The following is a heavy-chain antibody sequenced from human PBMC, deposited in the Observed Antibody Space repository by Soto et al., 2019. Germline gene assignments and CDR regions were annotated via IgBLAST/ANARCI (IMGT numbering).Heavy chain of an antibody. CDR1: GYTFTSYY. CDR3: ARVQGSGSYYSAPYYYGMDV. D-gene: IGHD1-26*01. J-gene: IGHJ6*02. Sequence: ASVKVSCKASGYTFTSYYMHWVRQAPGQGLEWMGIINPSGGSTSYAQKFQGRVTMTRDTSTSTVYMGLSSLRSEDTAVYYCARVQGSGSYYSAPYYYGMDVWGQGTTVTVSS. V-gene: IGHV1-46*01. CDR2: INPSGGST.